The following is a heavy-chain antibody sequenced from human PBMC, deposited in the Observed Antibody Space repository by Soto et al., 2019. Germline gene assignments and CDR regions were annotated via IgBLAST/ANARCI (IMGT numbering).Heavy chain of an antibody. Sequence: PSETLSLTCAVYGGSFSGYYWSWIRQPPGKGPEWIGEINHSGSTNYNPSLKSRVTISVDTSKNQFSLKLSSVTAADTAVYYCARGLKYYYDSSGSPYGMDVWGQGTTVTVSS. V-gene: IGHV4-34*01. CDR2: INHSGST. D-gene: IGHD3-22*01. J-gene: IGHJ6*02. CDR3: ARGLKYYYDSSGSPYGMDV. CDR1: GGSFSGYY.